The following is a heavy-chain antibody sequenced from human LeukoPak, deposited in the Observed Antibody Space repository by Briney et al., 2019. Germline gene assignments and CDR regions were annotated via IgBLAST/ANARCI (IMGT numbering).Heavy chain of an antibody. Sequence: GGSLRLSCAASGFTFSKYWMLWVRQAPGKGLESVSRINTDGTVTTYADSVKGRFTISRDNSKNTLYLQMNSLRAEDTAVYYCAKVTFSSGDHFGYWGQGTLVTVSS. CDR2: INTDGTVT. D-gene: IGHD3-22*01. J-gene: IGHJ4*02. V-gene: IGHV3-74*01. CDR1: GFTFSKYW. CDR3: AKVTFSSGDHFGY.